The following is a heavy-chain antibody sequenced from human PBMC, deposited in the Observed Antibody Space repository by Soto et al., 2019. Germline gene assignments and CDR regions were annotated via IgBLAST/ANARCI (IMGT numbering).Heavy chain of an antibody. D-gene: IGHD2-2*01. CDR2: INHSGST. Sequence: SETLSLTCAVYGGSFSGYYWSWIRQPPGKGLEWIGEINHSGSTNYNPSLKSRVTISVDTSKNQFSLKLSSVTAADTAVYYCAGYCSSTSCSDFDYWGQGTLVTVSS. V-gene: IGHV4-34*01. CDR1: GGSFSGYY. CDR3: AGYCSSTSCSDFDY. J-gene: IGHJ4*02.